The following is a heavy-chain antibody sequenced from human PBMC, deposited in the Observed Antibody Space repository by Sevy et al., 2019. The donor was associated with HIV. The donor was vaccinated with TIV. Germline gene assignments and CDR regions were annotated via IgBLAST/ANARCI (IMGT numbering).Heavy chain of an antibody. Sequence: GGSLRLSCAASGFTFSNAWMSWVRQSPGKGLEWVGRIRSKAGGGTTDYATIVKGKVTMSRDDSRDIHYLQRNSLETEDTAVYYCTTDHRRDGIVVVPFEYWGQGTLVTVSS. D-gene: IGHD2-15*01. CDR3: TTDHRRDGIVVVPFEY. V-gene: IGHV3-15*01. CDR1: GFTFSNAW. J-gene: IGHJ4*02. CDR2: IRSKAGGGTT.